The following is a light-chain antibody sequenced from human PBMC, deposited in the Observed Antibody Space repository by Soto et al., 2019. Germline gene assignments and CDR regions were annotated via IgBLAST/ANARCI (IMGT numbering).Light chain of an antibody. V-gene: IGLV1-44*01. J-gene: IGLJ2*01. CDR1: SSNIGSHT. CDR3: AAWHDSLNGPV. Sequence: QSVLTQPPSASGTPGQRVTISCSGGSSNIGSHTVNWYQHLPGTAPKLLIYSNNQRPSGVPDRFSGSVSGTSASLAISGLQSEGEADYYCAAWHDSLNGPVFGGGTKLTVL. CDR2: SNN.